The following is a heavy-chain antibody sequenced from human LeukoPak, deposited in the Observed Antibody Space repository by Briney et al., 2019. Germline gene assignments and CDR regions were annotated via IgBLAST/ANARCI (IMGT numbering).Heavy chain of an antibody. Sequence: GGSLRLSCAASGFTFSSYSMNWVRQAPGKGLEWVSSISSSSSYIYYADSVKGRFTISRDNAKNSLYLQVNSLRAEDTAVYYCARADYDSSGYSYYYYGMDVWGQGTTVTVSS. CDR3: ARADYDSSGYSYYYYGMDV. D-gene: IGHD3-22*01. V-gene: IGHV3-21*04. J-gene: IGHJ6*02. CDR1: GFTFSSYS. CDR2: ISSSSSYI.